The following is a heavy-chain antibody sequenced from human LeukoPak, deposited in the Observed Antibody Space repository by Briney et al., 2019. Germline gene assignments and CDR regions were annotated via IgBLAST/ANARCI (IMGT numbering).Heavy chain of an antibody. J-gene: IGHJ5*02. Sequence: PSETLSFTCTVLGGSISSYCWGWIAQPPGKGWEGRGYIFYSASTNYNPSPKSRVTKAVVTSKDQFSLKLSSVTAADTAVYYCARSNGKTIAAVSSGFDPWGQGTLVTVSS. CDR3: ARSNGKTIAAVSSGFDP. CDR2: IFYSAST. V-gene: IGHV4-59*01. CDR1: GGSISSYC. D-gene: IGHD6-25*01.